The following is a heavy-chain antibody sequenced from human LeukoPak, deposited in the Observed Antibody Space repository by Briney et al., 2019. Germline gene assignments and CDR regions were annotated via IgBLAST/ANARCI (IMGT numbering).Heavy chain of an antibody. CDR3: ARGAGITMVRGVLNWFDP. V-gene: IGHV1-24*01. D-gene: IGHD3-10*01. J-gene: IGHJ5*02. Sequence: ASVKVSCKVSGYTLTELSMHWVRQAPGKGLEWMGGFDPEDGETIYAQKFQGRVTMTRNTSISTAYMELSSLRSEDTAVYYCARGAGITMVRGVLNWFDPWGQGTLVTVSS. CDR2: FDPEDGET. CDR1: GYTLTELS.